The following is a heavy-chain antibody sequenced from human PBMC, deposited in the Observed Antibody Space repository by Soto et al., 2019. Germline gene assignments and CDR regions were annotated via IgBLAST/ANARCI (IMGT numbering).Heavy chain of an antibody. D-gene: IGHD2-2*02. CDR1: GFTFSTYS. CDR2: IGSRTDI. CDR3: AREYTAWPLAYGLDV. V-gene: IGHV3-21*01. Sequence: RALSLSCVGSGFTFSTYSINWVRQALGKGLEWVSSIGSRTDIYYADSVKGRFTISRDNAKNSVSLQMNSLRAEDTAVYYCAREYTAWPLAYGLDVWGQGTTVTVSS. J-gene: IGHJ6*02.